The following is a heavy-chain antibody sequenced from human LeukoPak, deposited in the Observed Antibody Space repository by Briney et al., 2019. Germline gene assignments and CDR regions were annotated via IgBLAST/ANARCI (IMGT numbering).Heavy chain of an antibody. J-gene: IGHJ4*02. Sequence: SETLSLTCAVYGGSFSGYYWSWIRQPPGKGLEWIGEINHSGSTNYNPSLKSRVTISVDTFKNQFSLKLSSVTAADTAVYYCARRGSGRKHDYWGQGTLVTVSS. V-gene: IGHV4-34*01. CDR1: GGSFSGYY. CDR3: ARRGSGRKHDY. D-gene: IGHD6-19*01. CDR2: INHSGST.